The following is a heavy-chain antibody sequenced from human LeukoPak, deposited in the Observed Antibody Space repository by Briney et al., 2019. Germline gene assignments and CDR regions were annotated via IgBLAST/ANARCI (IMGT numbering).Heavy chain of an antibody. V-gene: IGHV3-7*03. CDR1: GFTFSSYW. CDR3: AREEVKSFDN. Sequence: GGSLRLSCAASGFTFSSYWMSWVRQAPGKGPEWVANIKQDGSETSYVTSVRGRFTISRDNAKNSLYLQMNNLRVEDTAVYFCAREEVKSFDNWGQGTLVTVSS. J-gene: IGHJ4*02. CDR2: IKQDGSET.